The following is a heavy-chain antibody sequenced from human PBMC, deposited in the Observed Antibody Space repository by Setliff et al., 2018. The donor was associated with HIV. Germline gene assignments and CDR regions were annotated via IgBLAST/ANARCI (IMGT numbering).Heavy chain of an antibody. CDR3: ARGQRAGTTRIDYYYGMDV. Sequence: SETLSLTCAVYGGSFCGYYWSWIRQPPGKGLEWIGEINHSGSTNYNPSLKSRVTISVDTSKNQFSLKLSSVTAADTAVYYCARGQRAGTTRIDYYYGMDVWGQGTTVTVSS. D-gene: IGHD1-7*01. J-gene: IGHJ6*02. V-gene: IGHV4-34*01. CDR1: GGSFCGYY. CDR2: INHSGST.